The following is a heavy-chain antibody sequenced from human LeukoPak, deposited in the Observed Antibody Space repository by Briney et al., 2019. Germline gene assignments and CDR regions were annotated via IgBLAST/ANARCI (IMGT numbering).Heavy chain of an antibody. CDR2: INHSGST. J-gene: IGHJ4*02. D-gene: IGHD3-10*01. CDR1: GGSFSGYY. V-gene: IGHV4-34*01. Sequence: KPSETLSLTCAVYGGSFSGYYWSWIRQPPGKGLEWIREINHSGSTNYNPSLKSRVTISVDTSKNQFSLKLSSVTAADTAVYYCARFGWFGKDYWGQGTLVTVSS. CDR3: ARFGWFGKDY.